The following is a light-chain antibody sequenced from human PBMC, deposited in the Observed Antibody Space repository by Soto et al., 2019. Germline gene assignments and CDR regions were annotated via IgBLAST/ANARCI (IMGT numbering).Light chain of an antibody. J-gene: IGKJ1*01. V-gene: IGKV1-5*03. CDR2: KAS. CDR3: QQYDSYSLRT. Sequence: DIQMTQSPSTLSASVGDRVTITCRASQTITTSLAWYQQKPGKAPKLLIYKASSLESGVPSRFSGSGSGTEFTFTISSLQPDDFATYYCQQYDSYSLRTFGQGTRVEI. CDR1: QTITTS.